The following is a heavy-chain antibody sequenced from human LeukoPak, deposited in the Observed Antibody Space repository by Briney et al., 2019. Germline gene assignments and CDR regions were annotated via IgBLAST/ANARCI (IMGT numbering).Heavy chain of an antibody. D-gene: IGHD3-10*01. V-gene: IGHV1-2*02. CDR3: ARDQSLYYYGSGSYYDY. Sequence: ASVKVSCKASGYTFTGHYLHWVRQAPGQGLEWMGWIDPNTGGTNYVQKFQGRVTMTRDTSTSTVYMELSSLRSEDTAVYYCARDQSLYYYGSGSYYDYWGQGTLVTVSS. J-gene: IGHJ4*02. CDR1: GYTFTGHY. CDR2: IDPNTGGT.